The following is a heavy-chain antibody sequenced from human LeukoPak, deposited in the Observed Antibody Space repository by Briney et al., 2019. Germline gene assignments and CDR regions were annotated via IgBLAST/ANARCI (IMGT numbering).Heavy chain of an antibody. J-gene: IGHJ6*03. Sequence: SETLSLTCIVSGSSITSLHSWGWIRQPPGKGLEWVGSMYHSGKPYYNPSLKSRVTISADTSKNQFSLKLTSATAADTAIYYCARAYEDYMDVWGKGTTVTVSS. CDR2: MYHSGKP. CDR3: ARAYEDYMDV. V-gene: IGHV4-38-2*02. D-gene: IGHD5-12*01. CDR1: GSSITSLHS.